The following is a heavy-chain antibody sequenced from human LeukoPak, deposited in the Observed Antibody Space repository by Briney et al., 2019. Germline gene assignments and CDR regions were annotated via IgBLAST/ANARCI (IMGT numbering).Heavy chain of an antibody. V-gene: IGHV3-23*01. CDR2: FVGGDTT. D-gene: IGHD3-3*01. J-gene: IGHJ4*02. Sequence: PGGSLTLSCAASGFTFNNYAASWDRQAPGKGMEWVSAFVGGDTTYYADSVKGRFTISRDNSRNTLYLQMNTLRAEDTAVYYCAKQARYSNFWSGYLYYFDYWGQGTLVTVSS. CDR3: AKQARYSNFWSGYLYYFDY. CDR1: GFTFNNYA.